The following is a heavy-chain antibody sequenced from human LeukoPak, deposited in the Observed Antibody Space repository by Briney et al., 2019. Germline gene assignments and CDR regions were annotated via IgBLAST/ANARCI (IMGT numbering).Heavy chain of an antibody. CDR3: AKWAMGTTVMRAENWFDP. J-gene: IGHJ5*02. D-gene: IGHD4-11*01. V-gene: IGHV1-18*01. CDR2: ISGYSGNT. Sequence: GASVKVSCKASGYTFTSYGISWLRQAPGQGLEWMGWISGYSGNTNYAQKFQGRVTMTTDTSTSTAYMELRSLRSDDTAVYYCAKWAMGTTVMRAENWFDPWGQGTLVTVSS. CDR1: GYTFTSYG.